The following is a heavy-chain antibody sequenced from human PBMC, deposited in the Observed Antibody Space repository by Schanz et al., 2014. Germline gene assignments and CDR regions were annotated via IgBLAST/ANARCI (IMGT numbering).Heavy chain of an antibody. CDR3: AKDPHKDYGGKPQALDI. CDR2: IKQDESER. Sequence: EVQLVESGGGLVQPGGSLRLSCAASGFTFTSFALSWVRQSPGKGLEWVANIKQDESERSYVDSVKGRFTISRDNAKNSLYLQMNSLRAEDTAVYYCAKDPHKDYGGKPQALDIWGQGTMVTVSS. D-gene: IGHD4-17*01. V-gene: IGHV3-7*01. J-gene: IGHJ3*02. CDR1: GFTFTSFA.